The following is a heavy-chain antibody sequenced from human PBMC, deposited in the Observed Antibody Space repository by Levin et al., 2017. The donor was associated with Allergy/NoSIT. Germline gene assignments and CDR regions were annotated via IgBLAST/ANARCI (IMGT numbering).Heavy chain of an antibody. D-gene: IGHD3-3*02. V-gene: IGHV3-21*01. CDR2: ISSSGSYI. Sequence: GGSLRLSCAASGFTFSTSNIDWVRQAPGKGLEWVASISSSGSYIYYADSVKGRVTISSANAKNSLSLRMNSLRADETAVYYCARARASNYYYGLDVWGQGTTVTVSS. CDR1: GFTFSTSN. CDR3: ARARASNYYYGLDV. J-gene: IGHJ6*02.